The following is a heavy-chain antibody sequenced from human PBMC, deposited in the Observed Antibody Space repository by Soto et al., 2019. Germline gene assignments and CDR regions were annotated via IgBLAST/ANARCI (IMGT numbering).Heavy chain of an antibody. CDR1: GFTFTNYA. J-gene: IGHJ3*01. D-gene: IGHD5-12*01. CDR2: ISSSGGTT. V-gene: IGHV3-23*01. Sequence: GGSLRLSCAASGFTFTNYAMSWVRQAPGKGLEWVSAISSSGGTTYYADSVKGRFTISRDNSKNTLYLQMNSLRAEDTAVYYCAKGAPRDGYNSWGQGTMVTVSS. CDR3: AKGAPRDGYNS.